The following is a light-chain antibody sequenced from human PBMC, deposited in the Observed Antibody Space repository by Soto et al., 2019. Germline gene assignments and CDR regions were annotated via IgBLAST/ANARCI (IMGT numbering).Light chain of an antibody. J-gene: IGKJ1*01. CDR3: QHMAT. CDR1: QTISSS. Sequence: DIQMTQSPSTLPASVVDNVTITCRASQTISSSLAWYQQKPGKAPKPLIYRASSLESGVPSRFSGSGSGTEFTLTIISLQPDDFATYFCQHMATFGQGTKVEIK. CDR2: RAS. V-gene: IGKV1-5*03.